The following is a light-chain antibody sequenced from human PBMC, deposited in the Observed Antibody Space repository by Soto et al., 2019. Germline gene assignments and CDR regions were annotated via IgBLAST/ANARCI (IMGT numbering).Light chain of an antibody. Sequence: DILMTQSPSTLSASVGDRVTIPCRASQSISSWLAWYQQKPGKAPKLLIYKASSLESGVPSRFSGSGSGTEFTLTISSLQPDDFATYYCQQYNSYSTFGQGTKVDI. CDR2: KAS. CDR3: QQYNSYST. J-gene: IGKJ1*01. V-gene: IGKV1-5*03. CDR1: QSISSW.